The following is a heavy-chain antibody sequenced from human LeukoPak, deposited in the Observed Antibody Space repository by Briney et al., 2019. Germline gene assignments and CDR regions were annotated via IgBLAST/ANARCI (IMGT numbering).Heavy chain of an antibody. CDR3: TIPYGDFRGDV. J-gene: IGHJ6*04. Sequence: GGSLGLSCAASGFTFSGSAMHWVRQASGKGLEWVGRIRSKANSYATAYAASVKGRFTISRDDSKNTAYLQMNSLKTEDTAVYYCTIPYGDFRGDVWGKGTTVTVSS. CDR1: GFTFSGSA. V-gene: IGHV3-73*01. CDR2: IRSKANSYAT. D-gene: IGHD2-21*01.